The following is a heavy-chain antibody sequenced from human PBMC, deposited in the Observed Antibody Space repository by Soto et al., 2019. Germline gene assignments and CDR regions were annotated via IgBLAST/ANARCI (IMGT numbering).Heavy chain of an antibody. CDR2: ISYDGSNK. D-gene: IGHD5-12*01. J-gene: IGHJ4*02. V-gene: IGHV3-30*18. CDR1: GFTFSSYG. Sequence: AGGSLRLSCAASGFTFSSYGMHWVRQAPGKGLEWVAVISYDGSNKYYEDSVKGRFTISRDNSKNTLYLQMNSLRAEDTAVYYCAKDSGWLQYGLVDYWGQGTLVTVSS. CDR3: AKDSGWLQYGLVDY.